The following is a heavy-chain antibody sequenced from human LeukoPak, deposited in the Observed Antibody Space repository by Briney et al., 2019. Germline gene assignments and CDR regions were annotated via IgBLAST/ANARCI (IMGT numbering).Heavy chain of an antibody. V-gene: IGHV3-48*01. J-gene: IGHJ3*02. CDR3: AKVYYYDSSGYPNDAFDI. Sequence: GGSLRLSCAASGFTFSSYSMNWVRQAPGKGLEWVSYISSSSSTIYYADSVKGRFTISRDNSKNTLYLQMNSLRAEDTAVYYCAKVYYYDSSGYPNDAFDIWGQGTMVTVSS. D-gene: IGHD3-22*01. CDR2: ISSSSSTI. CDR1: GFTFSSYS.